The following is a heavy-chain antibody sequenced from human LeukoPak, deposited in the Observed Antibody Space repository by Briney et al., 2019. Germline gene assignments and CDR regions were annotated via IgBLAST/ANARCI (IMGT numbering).Heavy chain of an antibody. CDR3: ARAHYGDYAGAFDI. D-gene: IGHD4-17*01. J-gene: IGHJ3*02. V-gene: IGHV3-48*03. Sequence: PGGSLRLSCAAAGFTFSSYEMNWVRQAPGKGLEWVSYISSSGSTIYYADSVKGRFTISRDNAKNSLYLQMNSLRAEDTAVYYCARAHYGDYAGAFDIWGQGTMVTVSS. CDR2: ISSSGSTI. CDR1: GFTFSSYE.